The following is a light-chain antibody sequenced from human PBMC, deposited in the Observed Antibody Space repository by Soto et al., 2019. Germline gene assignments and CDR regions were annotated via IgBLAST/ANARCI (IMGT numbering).Light chain of an antibody. J-gene: IGKJ2*01. V-gene: IGKV1-39*01. CDR3: KQSYSTPPT. CDR2: AAS. CDR1: QSISSY. Sequence: DIQMTQSPSSLSASVGDRVTITCRASQSISSYLNWYQQKPGKAPKLLIYAASSLQSGVPSRFSGSGSETDFTLIISSLQPEDFATYYCKQSYSTPPTFGQGTKLEIK.